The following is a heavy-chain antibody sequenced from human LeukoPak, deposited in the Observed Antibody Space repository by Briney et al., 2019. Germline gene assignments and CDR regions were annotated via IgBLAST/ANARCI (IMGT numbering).Heavy chain of an antibody. J-gene: IGHJ4*02. CDR1: GFTFSDYY. CDR3: AREYYYDSSGYYYNY. Sequence: GGSLRLSCAASGFTFSDYYMSWIRQAPGKGLEWVSYISSSGSTIYYADSVKGQFTISRDNAKNSLYLQMNSLRAEDTAVYYCAREYYYDSSGYYYNYWGQGTPVTVSS. D-gene: IGHD3-22*01. V-gene: IGHV3-11*01. CDR2: ISSSGSTI.